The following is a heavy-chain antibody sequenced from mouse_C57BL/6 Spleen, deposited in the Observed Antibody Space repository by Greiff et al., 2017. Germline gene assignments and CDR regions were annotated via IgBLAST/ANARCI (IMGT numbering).Heavy chain of an antibody. CDR1: GFTFSSYA. Sequence: EVMLVESGGGLVKPGGSLKLSCAASGFTFSSYAMSWVRQTPEKRLEWVATISDGGSYTYYPDNVKGRFTISRDNAKNNLYLQMSHLKSEDTAMHYCARVNGSSYGWFAYWGQGTLVTVSA. D-gene: IGHD1-1*01. J-gene: IGHJ3*01. V-gene: IGHV5-4*03. CDR3: ARVNGSSYGWFAY. CDR2: ISDGGSYT.